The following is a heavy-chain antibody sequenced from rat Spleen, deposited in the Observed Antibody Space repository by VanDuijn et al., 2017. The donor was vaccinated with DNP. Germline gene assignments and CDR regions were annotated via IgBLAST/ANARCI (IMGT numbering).Heavy chain of an antibody. J-gene: IGHJ2*01. D-gene: IGHD4-1*01. V-gene: IGHV3-3*01. CDR2: INSGGST. CDR1: GYSITRSYR. CDR3: ARYTAYLDY. Sequence: EVQLQESGPGLVKPSQSLSITCSVSGYSITRSYRWYWIRKFPGDKLEWMGFINSGGSTYYNPSLKSRISISRDTSKNQFFLQLNSVTTDDTATYYCARYTAYLDYWGQGVMVTVSS.